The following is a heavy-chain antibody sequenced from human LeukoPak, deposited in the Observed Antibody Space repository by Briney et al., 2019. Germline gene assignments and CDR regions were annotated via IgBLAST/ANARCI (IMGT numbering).Heavy chain of an antibody. CDR3: ARGSGQQLVLANWFDP. V-gene: IGHV4-34*01. CDR2: INHSGST. Sequence: PGASLRLSCAASGFTFSSYAMSWIRQPPGKGLEWIGEINHSGSTNYNPSLKSRVTISVDTSKNQFSLKLSSVTAADTAVYYCARGSGQQLVLANWFDPWGQGTLVTVSS. CDR1: GFTFSSYA. D-gene: IGHD6-13*01. J-gene: IGHJ5*02.